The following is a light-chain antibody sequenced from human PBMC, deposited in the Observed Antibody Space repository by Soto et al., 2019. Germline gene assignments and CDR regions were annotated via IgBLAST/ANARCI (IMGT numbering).Light chain of an antibody. CDR1: KNDIGVYDF. V-gene: IGLV2-8*01. Sequence: QSALTQPPSASGSPGESVIISCTGTKNDIGVYDFVSWYQHHAGKAPRLIIYEVVQRPSGVPDRFSGSKSGNTASLTVSGLQAADEADYFCCSYVNTYVVFGGGTKVTVL. J-gene: IGLJ2*01. CDR3: CSYVNTYVV. CDR2: EVV.